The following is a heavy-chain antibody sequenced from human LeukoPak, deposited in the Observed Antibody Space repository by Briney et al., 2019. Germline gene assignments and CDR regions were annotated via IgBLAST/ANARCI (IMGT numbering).Heavy chain of an antibody. CDR2: IKQDGSEK. CDR3: ARDQFKAFDY. V-gene: IGHV3-7*01. CDR1: GFTFSSYW. J-gene: IGHJ4*02. Sequence: GGSLRLSCVASGFTFSSYWMSWVRQAPGKGLEWVANIKQDGSEKYYVDSVKGRLTISRDNAKNSLYLEMNSLRAEDTAVYYCARDQFKAFDYWGQGTLVTVSS.